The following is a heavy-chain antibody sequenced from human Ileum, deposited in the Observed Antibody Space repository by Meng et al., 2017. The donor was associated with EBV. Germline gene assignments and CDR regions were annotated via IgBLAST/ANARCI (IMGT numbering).Heavy chain of an antibody. V-gene: IGHV4-4*02. CDR3: ARGRRFGSGRYALDY. Sequence: HEAGPGLGMPSGALFVSCAVSGAPIVSSFWWTRVRQPPEKGLERIGEIYHSGSTNYNPSLKSRLTLSVDKSKSQFSLELISVTAADTAVYYCARGRRFGSGRYALDYWGQGTLVTVSS. CDR1: GAPIVSSFW. J-gene: IGHJ4*02. CDR2: IYHSGST. D-gene: IGHD3-10*01.